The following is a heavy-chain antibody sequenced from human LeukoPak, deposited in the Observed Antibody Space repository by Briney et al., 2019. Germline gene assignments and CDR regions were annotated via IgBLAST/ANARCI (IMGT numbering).Heavy chain of an antibody. V-gene: IGHV1-2*02. D-gene: IGHD3-10*01. CDR1: GYTFTGYC. CDR2: INPNSGGA. CDR3: ARGFYYGSGSYVDY. Sequence: ASVKVSCKASGYTFTGYCMHWVRQAPGQGLEWMGWINPNSGGANYAQKFQGRVTMTRDTSISTAYMELSRLRSDDTAVYYCARGFYYGSGSYVDYWGQGTLVTVSS. J-gene: IGHJ4*02.